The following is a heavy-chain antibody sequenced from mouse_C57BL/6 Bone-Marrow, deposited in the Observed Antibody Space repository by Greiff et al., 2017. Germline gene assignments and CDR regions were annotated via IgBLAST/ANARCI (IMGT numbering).Heavy chain of an antibody. CDR2: IYPGDGDT. Sequence: VQLQQSGPELVKPGASVKISCKASGYAFSSSWMNWVKQRPGKGLEWIGRIYPGDGDTNYNGKFKGKATLTADKSSSTAYMQLSSLTSEDSAVYFCARCDYGSSYNYWYFDVWGTGTTVTVSS. D-gene: IGHD1-1*01. CDR3: ARCDYGSSYNYWYFDV. CDR1: GYAFSSSW. V-gene: IGHV1-82*01. J-gene: IGHJ1*03.